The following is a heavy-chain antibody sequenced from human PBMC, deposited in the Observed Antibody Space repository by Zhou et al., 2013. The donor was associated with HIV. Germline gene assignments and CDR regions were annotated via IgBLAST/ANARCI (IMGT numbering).Heavy chain of an antibody. CDR3: ARARYYYGSGSYYPFDY. V-gene: IGHV1-2*02. D-gene: IGHD3-10*01. J-gene: IGHJ4*02. CDR2: INPNSGGT. CDR1: GGTFYSHV. Sequence: QVQLVQSGAEVKKPGSSVKVSCKASGGTFYSHVITWVRQAPGQGLEWMGGINPNSGGTNYAQKFQGRVTMTRDTSISTAYMELSRLRSDDTAVYYCARARYYYGSGSYYPFDYWGQGTLVTVSS.